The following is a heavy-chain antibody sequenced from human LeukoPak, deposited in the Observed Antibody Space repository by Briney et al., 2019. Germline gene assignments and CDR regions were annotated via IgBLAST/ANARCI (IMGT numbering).Heavy chain of an antibody. J-gene: IGHJ4*02. D-gene: IGHD3-22*01. V-gene: IGHV1-2*02. CDR2: INPNSGGT. Sequence: ASVKVSCKASAYTFSTYLLHWVRQAPGQGLEWMGWINPNSGGTNYAQKFQGRVTMTRDTSISTAYMELSRLRSDDTAVYYCARVISGFDDYWGQGTLVTVSS. CDR1: AYTFSTYL. CDR3: ARVISGFDDY.